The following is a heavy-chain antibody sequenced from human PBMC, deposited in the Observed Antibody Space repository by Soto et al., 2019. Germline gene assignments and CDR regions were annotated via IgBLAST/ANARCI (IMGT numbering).Heavy chain of an antibody. CDR2: ISYDGSNK. V-gene: IGHV3-30*18. J-gene: IGHJ6*02. CDR1: GFTFSSYG. D-gene: IGHD3-10*01. Sequence: QVQLVESGGGVVQPGRSLRLSCAASGFTFSSYGMHWVRQAPGKGLEWVAVISYDGSNKYYADSVKGRFTISRDNSKNTLYLQMNSLRAEDTAVYYCAKDSKKGFGKVYYYYGMDVWGQGTTVTVSS. CDR3: AKDSKKGFGKVYYYYGMDV.